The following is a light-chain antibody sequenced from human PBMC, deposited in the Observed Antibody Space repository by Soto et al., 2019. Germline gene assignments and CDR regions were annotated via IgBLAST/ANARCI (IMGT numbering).Light chain of an antibody. CDR1: QSVDSNF. CDR2: GAS. J-gene: IGKJ4*01. CDR3: QQRSNWPLT. Sequence: EIVLTQSPGTLSLSPGERATLSCRASQSVDSNFLAWYQQKPGQSPRLLIYGASTRATAISDRFSGSGSGTDFTLTISSLEPEDFAVYYCQQRSNWPLTFGGGTKVDIK. V-gene: IGKV3D-20*02.